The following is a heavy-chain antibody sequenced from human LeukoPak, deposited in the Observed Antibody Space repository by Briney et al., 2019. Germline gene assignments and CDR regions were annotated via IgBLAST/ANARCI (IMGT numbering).Heavy chain of an antibody. Sequence: SETLSLTCTVSGGSISSSSYYWGWIRQPPGKGLEWIGSIYYSGSTYYNPSLKSRVTISVDTSKNQFSLKLSSVTAADTAVYYCARCSNSYYMDVWGKGTTVTVSS. J-gene: IGHJ6*03. V-gene: IGHV4-39*01. CDR3: ARCSNSYYMDV. CDR2: IYYSGST. D-gene: IGHD2-2*01. CDR1: GGSISSSSYY.